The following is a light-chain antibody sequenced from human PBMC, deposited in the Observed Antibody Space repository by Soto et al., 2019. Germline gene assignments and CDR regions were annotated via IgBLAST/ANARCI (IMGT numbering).Light chain of an antibody. CDR2: AAS. Sequence: DIQVAKSPSSLSASVGDRVTITCRASQRIDNFLAWYQQKPGKVPKLLIYAASTLESGVSSRFSASGSGIDFTLTISSLQPEDVATYYCQKYNSGLRTFGQGTKLEI. CDR1: QRIDNF. V-gene: IGKV1-27*01. CDR3: QKYNSGLRT. J-gene: IGKJ1*01.